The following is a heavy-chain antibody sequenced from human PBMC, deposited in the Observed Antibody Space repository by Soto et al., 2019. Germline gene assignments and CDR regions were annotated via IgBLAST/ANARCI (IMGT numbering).Heavy chain of an antibody. J-gene: IGHJ4*02. Sequence: QVQLVESGGGVVQPGRSLRLSCAASGFTFSSCAMHWVRQVPGKGLEWLAVVSHDGSLYPYADSVKGRFRISRDNSRQTLYLQMNSLRPEDTAVYYCVKDRSATWSFGNWGQGNLVTVSS. CDR1: GFTFSSCA. D-gene: IGHD2-8*02. CDR3: VKDRSATWSFGN. V-gene: IGHV3-30*18. CDR2: VSHDGSLY.